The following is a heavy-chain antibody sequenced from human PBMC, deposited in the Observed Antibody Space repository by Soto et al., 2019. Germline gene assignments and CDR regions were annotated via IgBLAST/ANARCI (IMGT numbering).Heavy chain of an antibody. CDR1: GFTFTSSA. CDR3: AASTPRGGSGSPS. Sequence: QMQLVQSGPEVKKPGTSVKVSCKASGFTFTSSAVQWVRQARGQRLEWIGWIVVGSGNTNYAQKFQERVTITRDMSTSTAYMELSRLRSEDTAGYYCAASTPRGGSGSPSWGQGTLVTVSS. CDR2: IVVGSGNT. D-gene: IGHD6-19*01. V-gene: IGHV1-58*01. J-gene: IGHJ4*02.